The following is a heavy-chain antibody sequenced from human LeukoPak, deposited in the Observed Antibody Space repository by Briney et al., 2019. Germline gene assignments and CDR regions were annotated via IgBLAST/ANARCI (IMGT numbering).Heavy chain of an antibody. V-gene: IGHV4-59*08. CDR3: ARHQSGGDYALDY. D-gene: IGHD4-17*01. Sequence: PSETLSLTCTVSGGSISSYYWGWIRQPPGKGLEWIGYVYYSGSTNYSPSLKSRVAISVDTSKNQFSLKLSSVTAADTAVYCCARHQSGGDYALDYWGQGTLVTVSS. CDR1: GGSISSYY. CDR2: VYYSGST. J-gene: IGHJ4*02.